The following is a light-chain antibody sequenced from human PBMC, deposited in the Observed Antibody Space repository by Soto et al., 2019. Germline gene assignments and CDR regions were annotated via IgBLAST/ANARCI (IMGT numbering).Light chain of an antibody. Sequence: EIVLTQSPGTLSLSPGEGATLSCRASQSASSTYLAWYQQKPGQAPRLLIYGASSRATGIPDRFSGSGSGTDFTLTISRLEPEDFAVYYCQHYGSSTWTFGQGTKVEIK. J-gene: IGKJ1*01. CDR3: QHYGSSTWT. CDR1: QSASSTY. V-gene: IGKV3-20*01. CDR2: GAS.